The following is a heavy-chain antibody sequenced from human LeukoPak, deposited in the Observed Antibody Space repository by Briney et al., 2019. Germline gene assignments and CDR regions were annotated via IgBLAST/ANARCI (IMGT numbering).Heavy chain of an antibody. Sequence: GGSLRLSCAASGFTFSNAWMSWVRQAPGKGLQWVGRIKDKTNGGTIDYTAPVKGRFTISRDDSKDTLFLQMNNMRPDDTGFYYCTIAPGDNLYYWGQGTLVTVSS. CDR3: TIAPGDNLYY. D-gene: IGHD3-16*01. CDR2: IKDKTNGGTI. J-gene: IGHJ4*02. V-gene: IGHV3-15*01. CDR1: GFTFSNAW.